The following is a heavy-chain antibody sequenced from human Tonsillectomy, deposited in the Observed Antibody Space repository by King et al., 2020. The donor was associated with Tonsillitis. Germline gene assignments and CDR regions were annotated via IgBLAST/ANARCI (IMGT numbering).Heavy chain of an antibody. J-gene: IGHJ3*02. CDR2: IHWHGYTR. Sequence: VQLVESGGGVVRPGGSLRLSCAASGFTFDDYAMTWVRQAPGNGLEWFSGIHWHGYTRGYADSVKGRFTISRYNAKNSLYLQMNSLRAEDTAFYYCARLGGALILVVIGAFDIWGQGRMVTDSS. CDR1: GFTFDDYA. V-gene: IGHV3-20*04. D-gene: IGHD3-22*01. CDR3: ARLGGALILVVIGAFDI.